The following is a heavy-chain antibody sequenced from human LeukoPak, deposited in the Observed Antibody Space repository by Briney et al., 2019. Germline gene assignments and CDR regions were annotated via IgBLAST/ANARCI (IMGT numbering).Heavy chain of an antibody. CDR2: IDWDDDK. J-gene: IGHJ4*02. CDR3: ARFHRYLGVSLDY. CDR1: GFSLSTSGMC. V-gene: IGHV2-70*17. D-gene: IGHD3-16*01. Sequence: SGPALVKPTQTLTLTCTFSGFSLSTSGMCVSWIRQPPGKALEWLARIDWDDDKFYSTSLKPRLTISKDTSKNQVVLTMPNMDPVDTATYYCARFHRYLGVSLDYWAQGTLVTVSS.